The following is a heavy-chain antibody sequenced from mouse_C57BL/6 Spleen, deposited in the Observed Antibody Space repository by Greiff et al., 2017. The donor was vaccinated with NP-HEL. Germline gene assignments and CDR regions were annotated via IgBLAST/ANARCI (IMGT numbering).Heavy chain of an antibody. D-gene: IGHD1-1*01. CDR3: ARTQRMITTVVATRVLDY. J-gene: IGHJ2*01. CDR1: GYTFTDYY. CDR2: INPYNGGT. V-gene: IGHV1-19*01. Sequence: VQLQQSGPVLVKPGASVKMSCKASGYTFTDYYMNWVKQSHGKSLEWIGVINPYNGGTSYNQKFKGKATLTVDKSSSTAYMELNSLTSEDSAVYYCARTQRMITTVVATRVLDYWGQGTTLTVSS.